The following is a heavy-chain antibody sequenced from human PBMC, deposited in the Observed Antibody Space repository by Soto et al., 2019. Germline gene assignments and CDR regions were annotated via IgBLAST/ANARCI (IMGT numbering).Heavy chain of an antibody. V-gene: IGHV3-23*01. D-gene: IGHD3-10*01. CDR2: ISGSGGST. CDR1: GFTFSSYA. CDR3: AKGLVGGVLKSIDY. J-gene: IGHJ4*02. Sequence: PGGSLRLSCAASGFTFSSYAMSWVRQAPGKGLEWVSAISGSGGSTYYADSVKGRFTISRDNSKNTLYLQMNSLRAEDTAVYYCAKGLVGGVLKSIDYWGQGTLVTVSS.